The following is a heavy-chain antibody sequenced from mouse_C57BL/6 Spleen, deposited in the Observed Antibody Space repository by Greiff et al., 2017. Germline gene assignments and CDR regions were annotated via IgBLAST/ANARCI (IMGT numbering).Heavy chain of an antibody. J-gene: IGHJ2*01. CDR1: GYSFTGYY. Sequence: VQLKQSGPELVKPGASVKISCKASGYSFTGYYMNWVKQSPEKSLEWIGEINPSTGGTTYNQKFKAKATLTVDKSSSTAYMQLTSLTSEDSAVYYCARGQLRLRDYFDYWGQGTTLTVSS. CDR2: INPSTGGT. V-gene: IGHV1-42*01. CDR3: ARGQLRLRDYFDY. D-gene: IGHD3-2*02.